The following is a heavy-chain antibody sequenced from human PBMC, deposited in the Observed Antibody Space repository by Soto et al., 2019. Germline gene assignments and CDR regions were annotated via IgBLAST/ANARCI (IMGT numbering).Heavy chain of an antibody. CDR3: AREDDKYGWTS. CDR2: IYFIGSS. Sequence: SETLSLTCTVSVGSISTVSSYWGWIRQPPGKGLEWIGSIYFIGSSYSNPSLKGRVTISVDTSRNPFSLTMTSVTAADAAVNFCAREDDKYGWTSCGQGNLVT. D-gene: IGHD2-15*01. J-gene: IGHJ5*02. V-gene: IGHV4-39*02. CDR1: VGSISTVSSY.